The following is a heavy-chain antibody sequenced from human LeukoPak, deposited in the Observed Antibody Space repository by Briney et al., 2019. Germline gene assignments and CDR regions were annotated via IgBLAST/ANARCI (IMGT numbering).Heavy chain of an antibody. D-gene: IGHD4-23*01. CDR3: ARDFYGGKGDYYDY. Sequence: GGSLRLSCAASGFRFSEYGMHWVRQAPGEGLEWVAVIWYDGTNEKYADSVKGRFTISRDNSKNTLYLQMNSLRAEDTAVYYCARDFYGGKGDYYDYWGQGTLVTVSS. J-gene: IGHJ4*02. V-gene: IGHV3-33*08. CDR1: GFRFSEYG. CDR2: IWYDGTNE.